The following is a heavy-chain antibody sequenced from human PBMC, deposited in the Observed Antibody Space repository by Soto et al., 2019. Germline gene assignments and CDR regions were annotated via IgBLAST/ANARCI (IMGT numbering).Heavy chain of an antibody. J-gene: IGHJ4*02. CDR3: ARVDYYDSSGDYGY. CDR1: GYTFTIYG. D-gene: IGHD3-22*01. Sequence: QVQLVQSGAEVKKPGASVKVSCKASGYTFTIYGISWVRQAPGQGLEWMGWISGYNGNTDYAQNLQDRVTLTTDASTSSVYMELRSLRSDDTAVYYCARVDYYDSSGDYGYWGQGTLINVSS. V-gene: IGHV1-18*04. CDR2: ISGYNGNT.